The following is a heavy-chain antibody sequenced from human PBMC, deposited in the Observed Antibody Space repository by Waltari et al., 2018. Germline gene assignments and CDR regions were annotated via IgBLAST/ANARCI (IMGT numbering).Heavy chain of an antibody. CDR2: INPSGGST. CDR3: ARYRTTGTTRGRFDP. J-gene: IGHJ5*02. V-gene: IGHV1-46*01. Sequence: QVQLVQSGAEVKKPGASVKVSCKASGYTFTSYYMHWVRQAPGQGLEWMGIINPSGGSTSYAQKFQGRVTMTRDTATSTVYMELSSLRSEDTAVYYCARYRTTGTTRGRFDPWGQGTLVTVSS. D-gene: IGHD1-1*01. CDR1: GYTFTSYY.